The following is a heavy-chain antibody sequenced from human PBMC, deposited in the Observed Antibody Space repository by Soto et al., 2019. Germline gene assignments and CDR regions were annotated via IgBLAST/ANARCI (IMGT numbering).Heavy chain of an antibody. CDR2: ISWNSGSI. J-gene: IGHJ4*02. D-gene: IGHD3-3*01. CDR3: AKDQAMNDFWSGTDD. Sequence: GGSLRLSCAASGFTFDDYAMHWVRQAPGKGLEWVSGISWNSGSIGYADSVKGRFAISRDNAKNSLYLQMNSLRAEDTALYYCAKDQAMNDFWSGTDDWGQGTLVTVSS. V-gene: IGHV3-9*01. CDR1: GFTFDDYA.